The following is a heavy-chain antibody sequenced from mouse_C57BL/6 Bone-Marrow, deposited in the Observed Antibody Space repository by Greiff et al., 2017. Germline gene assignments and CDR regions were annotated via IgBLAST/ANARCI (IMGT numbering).Heavy chain of an antibody. Sequence: EVQLQQSGPELVKPGASVKISCKASGYTFTDYYMNWVKQSHGKSLEWIGDINPNNGGTSYNQKFKGKATLTVDKSSSTAYMELRSLTSEDSAVYYCARDSNYVGFAYRGQETLVSVSA. V-gene: IGHV1-26*01. D-gene: IGHD2-5*01. J-gene: IGHJ3*01. CDR1: GYTFTDYY. CDR2: INPNNGGT. CDR3: ARDSNYVGFAY.